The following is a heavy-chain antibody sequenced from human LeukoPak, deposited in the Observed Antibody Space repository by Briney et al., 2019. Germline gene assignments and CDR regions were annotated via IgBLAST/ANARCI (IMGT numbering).Heavy chain of an antibody. CDR2: ISGSGSHT. CDR1: GFTFSSYW. CDR3: AKNGDRGAFCSGGTCYPYYYYYMDV. V-gene: IGHV3-23*01. Sequence: GGSLRLSCAASGFTFSSYWMSWVRQAPGKGLEWVSAISGSGSHTYYADPVRGRFTISRDNSKNTLYLQINSLRAEDTAVYYCAKNGDRGAFCSGGTCYPYYYYYMDVWGKGTTVTISS. D-gene: IGHD2-15*01. J-gene: IGHJ6*03.